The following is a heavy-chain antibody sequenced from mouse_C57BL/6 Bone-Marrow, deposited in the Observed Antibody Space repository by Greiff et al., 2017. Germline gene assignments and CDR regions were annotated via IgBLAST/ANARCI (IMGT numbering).Heavy chain of an antibody. CDR3: TTVTVVARGY. Sequence: EVQLQQSGAELVRPGASVKLSCTASGFNIKDDYMHWVKQRPEQGLEWIGWIDPENGDTEYASKFQGKATITADTSSNTAYLQLSSLTSEDTAVYYCTTVTVVARGYWGQGTTLTVSS. CDR2: IDPENGDT. J-gene: IGHJ2*01. D-gene: IGHD1-1*01. CDR1: GFNIKDDY. V-gene: IGHV14-4*01.